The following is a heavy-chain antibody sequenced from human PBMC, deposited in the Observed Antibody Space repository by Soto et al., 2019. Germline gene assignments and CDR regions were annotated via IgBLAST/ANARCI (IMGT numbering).Heavy chain of an antibody. J-gene: IGHJ4*02. CDR2: ISYDGSDK. Sequence: QVQLVESGGGVVQPGRSLRLSCAASGFTFSSYAMHWVRQAPGKGLEWVAVISYDGSDKYYADSEKGRFTISRDNSKNTLNLQMNSLRADDAAVYYCAKALGVLSPESYDYWGQGTLITVSS. D-gene: IGHD3-16*02. CDR3: AKALGVLSPESYDY. V-gene: IGHV3-30*18. CDR1: GFTFSSYA.